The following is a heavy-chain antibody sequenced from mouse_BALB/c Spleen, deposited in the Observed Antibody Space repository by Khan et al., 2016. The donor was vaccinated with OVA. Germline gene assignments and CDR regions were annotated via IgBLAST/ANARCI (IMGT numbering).Heavy chain of an antibody. CDR2: IYPGDGRT. Sequence: VQLQQSGPELVKPGASVKMSCKASGFTFINYYIHWVKQRPGQGLEWIGWIYPGDGRTKYNEKFKGKTTLTTDKSSSTTYMLLSSLTSEDSAIYFCAIRYYGSFWYFDVWGAGTTVTVSS. CDR1: GFTFINYY. CDR3: AIRYYGSFWYFDV. J-gene: IGHJ1*01. V-gene: IGHV1S56*01. D-gene: IGHD1-1*01.